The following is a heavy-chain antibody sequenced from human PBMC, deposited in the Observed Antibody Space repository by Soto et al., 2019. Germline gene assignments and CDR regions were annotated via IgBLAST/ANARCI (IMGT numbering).Heavy chain of an antibody. J-gene: IGHJ4*02. Sequence: GESLKISCKGSGYSFTSYWIGWVRQMPGKGLEWMGIIYPGDSDTRYSPSFQGQVTISADKSISTAYLQWSSLKASDTAMYYCARRYSYGWPVPEYFDYWGLGTLVTASS. D-gene: IGHD6-19*01. V-gene: IGHV5-51*01. CDR1: GYSFTSYW. CDR3: ARRYSYGWPVPEYFDY. CDR2: IYPGDSDT.